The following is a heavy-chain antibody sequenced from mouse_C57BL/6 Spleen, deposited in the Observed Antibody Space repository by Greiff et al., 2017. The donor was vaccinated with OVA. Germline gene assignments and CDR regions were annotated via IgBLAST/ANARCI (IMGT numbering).Heavy chain of an antibody. CDR2: ISSGSSTI. V-gene: IGHV5-17*01. J-gene: IGHJ4*01. D-gene: IGHD1-1*01. Sequence: EVQLVESGGGLVKPGGSLKLSCAASGFTFSDYGMHWVRQAPEKGLEWVAYISSGSSTIYYADTVKGRFTISRDNAKNTLFLQMTSLRSEDTAMYYCARTSVVTMDYWGQGPSVTVSS. CDR1: GFTFSDYG. CDR3: ARTSVVTMDY.